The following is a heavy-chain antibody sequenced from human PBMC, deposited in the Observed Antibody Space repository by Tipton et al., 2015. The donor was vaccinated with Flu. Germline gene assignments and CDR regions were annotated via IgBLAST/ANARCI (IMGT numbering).Heavy chain of an antibody. V-gene: IGHV3-21*01. CDR3: ARDLVPAAPFDY. Sequence: GSLRLSCAASGFTFRTYTMIWVRQAPGKGLEWVSSISGGSNNIYYADSVRGRFTISRDNADNSLFLHMNSLRADDTAVYYCARDLVPAAPFDYWGRGTLVTVSS. D-gene: IGHD2-2*01. CDR2: ISGGSNNI. J-gene: IGHJ4*02. CDR1: GFTFRTYT.